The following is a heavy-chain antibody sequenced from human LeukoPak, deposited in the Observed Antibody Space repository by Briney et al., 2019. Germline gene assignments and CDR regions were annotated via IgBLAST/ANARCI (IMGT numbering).Heavy chain of an antibody. V-gene: IGHV5-51*01. J-gene: IGHJ4*02. CDR2: IYPGDSDT. D-gene: IGHD5-24*01. CDR3: ARQDDYIFDY. Sequence: GESLKISCKGSGYSFTSYWIGWVRQMPGKGLEWMGTIYPGDSDTRYSPSFQGLVTISAGKSVSTAYLQWSSLEASDTAMFYCARQDDYIFDYWGQGTLVTVSS. CDR1: GYSFTSYW.